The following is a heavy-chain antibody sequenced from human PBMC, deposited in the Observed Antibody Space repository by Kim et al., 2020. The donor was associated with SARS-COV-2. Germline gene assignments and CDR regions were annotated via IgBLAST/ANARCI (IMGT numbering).Heavy chain of an antibody. J-gene: IGHJ6*02. CDR1: GYTVTTYY. CDR2: INPSGGST. CDR3: ARDIYDTTYYFYYALDV. V-gene: IGHV1-46*01. D-gene: IGHD3-9*01. Sequence: ASVKVSCKASGYTVTTYYIYWVRQAPGQGLEWMGTINPSGGSTTYAQKFQGRVTMTRDTSTSTVYMELSSLRSEDTAVYYCARDIYDTTYYFYYALDVWGQGTTVTVSS.